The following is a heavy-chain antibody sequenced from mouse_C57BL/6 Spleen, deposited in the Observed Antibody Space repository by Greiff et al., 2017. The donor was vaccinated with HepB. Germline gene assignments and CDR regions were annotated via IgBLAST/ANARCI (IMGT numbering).Heavy chain of an antibody. J-gene: IGHJ4*01. CDR1: GYAFSSYW. Sequence: VQLQQSGAELVKPGASVKISCKASGYAFSSYWMNWVKQRPGKGLEWIGQIYPGDGDINYNGKFKGKATLTADKSSSTAYMQLSSLTSEDSAVYFCARGQLRPYAMDYWGQGTSVTVSS. V-gene: IGHV1-80*01. CDR2: IYPGDGDI. CDR3: ARGQLRPYAMDY. D-gene: IGHD3-2*02.